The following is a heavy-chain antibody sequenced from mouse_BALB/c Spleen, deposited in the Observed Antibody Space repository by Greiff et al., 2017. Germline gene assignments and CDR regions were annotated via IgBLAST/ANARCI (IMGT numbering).Heavy chain of an antibody. D-gene: IGHD2-14*01. CDR3: ARDRYDVFYYAMDY. CDR1: GFSLTSYG. Sequence: VMLVESGPGLVAPSQSLSITCTVSGFSLTSYGVHWVRQPPGKGLEWLGVIWAGGSTNYNSALMSRLSISKDNSKSQVFLKMNSLQTDDTAMYYCARDRYDVFYYAMDYWGQGTSVTVSS. J-gene: IGHJ4*01. CDR2: IWAGGST. V-gene: IGHV2-9*02.